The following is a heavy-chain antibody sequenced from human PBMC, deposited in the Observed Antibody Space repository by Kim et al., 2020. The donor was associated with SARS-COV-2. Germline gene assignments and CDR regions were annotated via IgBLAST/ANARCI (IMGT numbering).Heavy chain of an antibody. CDR2: IDPSDSYV. Sequence: GESLKISCQASGYGFSNYWITWLCQMPGKGLEFMGRIDPSDSYVNYSPSFQGHVTFSVDKSINTAFVQWNSLMASDTAMYFCARLMPGRHSQYYFDFWGQGSLVIVSS. CDR3: ARLMPGRHSQYYFDF. CDR1: GYGFSNYW. J-gene: IGHJ4*02. D-gene: IGHD2-2*01. V-gene: IGHV5-10-1*01.